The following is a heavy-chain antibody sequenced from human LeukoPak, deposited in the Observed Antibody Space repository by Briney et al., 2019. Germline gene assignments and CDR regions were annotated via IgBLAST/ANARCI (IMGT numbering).Heavy chain of an antibody. CDR1: GYTFTSYA. CDR3: ARDVGYCSGGSCYSYYYYGMDV. Sequence: ASVKVSCKASGYTFTSYAMHWVCQAPGQRLEWMGWINAGNGNTKYSQKFQGRVTITRDTSASTAYMELSSLRSEDTAVYYCARDVGYCSGGSCYSYYYYGMDVWGQGTTVTVSS. V-gene: IGHV1-3*01. D-gene: IGHD2-15*01. J-gene: IGHJ6*02. CDR2: INAGNGNT.